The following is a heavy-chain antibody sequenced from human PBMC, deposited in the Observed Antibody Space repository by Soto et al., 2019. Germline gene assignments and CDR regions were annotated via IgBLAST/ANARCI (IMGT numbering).Heavy chain of an antibody. CDR1: GYNFTSNS. D-gene: IGHD1-26*01. CDR2: INPNTGGT. Sequence: XSVKVSCKTSGYNFTSNSRHWVRQAPGQGLEWMGLINPNTGGTYFAQKFQGRVTLTTDTSISTAYMELSSLRSDDTAIYYCARDRSGSYDDWGQGTLVTVSS. CDR3: ARDRSGSYDD. V-gene: IGHV1-2*02. J-gene: IGHJ4*02.